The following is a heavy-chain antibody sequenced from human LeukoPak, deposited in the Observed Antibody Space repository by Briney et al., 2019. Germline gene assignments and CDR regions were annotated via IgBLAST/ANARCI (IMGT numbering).Heavy chain of an antibody. V-gene: IGHV4-39*07. CDR3: ARAGRYYDSSGFNYYYYYMDV. J-gene: IGHJ6*03. Sequence: SETLSLTCTVSGGSISSGSYYWSWIRQPPGKGLEWIGEINHSGSTNYNPSLKSRVTISVDTSKNQFSLKLSSVTAADTAVYYCARAGRYYDSSGFNYYYYYMDVWGKGTTVTASS. D-gene: IGHD3-22*01. CDR1: GGSISSGSYY. CDR2: INHSGST.